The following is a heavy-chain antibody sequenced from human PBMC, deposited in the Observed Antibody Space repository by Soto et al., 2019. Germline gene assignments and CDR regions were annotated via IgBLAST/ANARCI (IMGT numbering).Heavy chain of an antibody. D-gene: IGHD1-26*01. CDR2: ISGDGGAT. CDR1: GLTFSTYA. CDR3: ARDGTAVSFDI. V-gene: IGHV3-23*01. Sequence: DVQLLDSGGGLVQSGGSLRLSCAASGLTFSTYAMSWFRQAPGKGLEWVSAISGDGGATFYADSVEGRFTISRDNSKNTLFLQMNNLRAEDTAIYYCARDGTAVSFDIWGQGTVVTVSS. J-gene: IGHJ3*02.